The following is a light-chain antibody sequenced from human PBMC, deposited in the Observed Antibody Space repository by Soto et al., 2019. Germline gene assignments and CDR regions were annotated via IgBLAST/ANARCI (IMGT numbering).Light chain of an antibody. V-gene: IGKV1-13*02. Sequence: AIQLTQSPSSLSASVGDRVTITCRASQGIGSALAWYQQKPGKAPKLLIYDASSLESGVPSRFSGSGSGTDFTLTISSLQPEDFATYYCQHYNSYPVTFGQGTKVDIK. J-gene: IGKJ2*01. CDR3: QHYNSYPVT. CDR2: DAS. CDR1: QGIGSA.